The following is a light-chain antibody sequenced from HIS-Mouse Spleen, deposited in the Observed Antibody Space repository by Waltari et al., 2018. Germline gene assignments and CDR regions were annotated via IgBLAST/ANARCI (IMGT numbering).Light chain of an antibody. V-gene: IGLV1-44*01. CDR1: SSNIGSNT. J-gene: IGLJ2*01. Sequence: QSVLTQPPSASGTPGQRVTISCSGSSSNIGSNTVNWYQQLPGTAPKLLIYRNNQRPSGVPDRCSGSKSGTSASLAISGLQSEDEADYYCAAWDDSLNGVVFGGGTKLTVL. CDR3: AAWDDSLNGVV. CDR2: RNN.